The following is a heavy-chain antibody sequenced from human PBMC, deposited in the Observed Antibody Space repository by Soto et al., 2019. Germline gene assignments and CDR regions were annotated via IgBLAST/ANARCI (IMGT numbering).Heavy chain of an antibody. D-gene: IGHD3-3*01. J-gene: IGHJ5*02. CDR3: AKGPYYDFWSGKDWFDP. CDR2: INGNGYST. V-gene: IGHV3-23*01. CDR1: GFTFTRFA. Sequence: GGSLRLSCAASGFTFTRFAMSWVRQAPGKGLEWVSAINGNGYSTYYADSVKGRFTISRDNSRNTLYLQMNSLRAEDTAVYYCAKGPYYDFWSGKDWFDPWGQGTLVTVSS.